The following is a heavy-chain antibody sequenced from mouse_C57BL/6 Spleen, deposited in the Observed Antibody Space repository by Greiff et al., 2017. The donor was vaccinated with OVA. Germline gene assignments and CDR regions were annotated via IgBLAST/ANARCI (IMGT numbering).Heavy chain of an antibody. V-gene: IGHV1-54*01. D-gene: IGHD4-1*01. CDR2: INPGSGGT. CDR3: ARELGLDY. Sequence: VKLMESGAELVRPGTSVKVSCKASGYAFTNYLIEWVKQRPGQGLEWIGVINPGSGGTNYNEKFKGKATLTADKSSSTAYMQLSSLTSEDSAVYFCARELGLDYWGQGTTRTVSS. J-gene: IGHJ2*01. CDR1: GYAFTNYL.